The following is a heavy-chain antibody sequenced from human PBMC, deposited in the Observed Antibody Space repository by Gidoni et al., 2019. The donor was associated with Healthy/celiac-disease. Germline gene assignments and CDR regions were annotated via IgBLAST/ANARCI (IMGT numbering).Heavy chain of an antibody. CDR2: INPHSGGT. V-gene: IGHV1-2*02. J-gene: IGHJ4*02. CDR1: GYTFTGYY. D-gene: IGHD7-27*01. Sequence: QVQLVQSGAEVKKPGASVRVSCKTSGYTFTGYYIHWVRQAPGQGLEWMGWINPHSGGTNYAQKFQGRVTMTRDTSISTAYMELSRLRSDDTAVYYCARDVSPWGLFDNWGQGTLVTVSS. CDR3: ARDVSPWGLFDN.